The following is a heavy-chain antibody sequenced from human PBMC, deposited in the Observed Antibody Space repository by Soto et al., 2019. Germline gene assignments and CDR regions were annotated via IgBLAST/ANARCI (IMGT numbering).Heavy chain of an antibody. CDR3: ARVVPGILIDY. CDR1: GGSISSGDYY. V-gene: IGHV4-30-4*01. J-gene: IGHJ4*02. D-gene: IGHD2-8*01. CDR2: IYYSGST. Sequence: LSLTCTVSGGSISSGDYYWSWIRQPPGKGLEWIGYIYYSGSTYYNPSLKSRVTISVDTSKNQFSLKLSSVTAADTAVYYCARVVPGILIDYWGQGTLVTVSS.